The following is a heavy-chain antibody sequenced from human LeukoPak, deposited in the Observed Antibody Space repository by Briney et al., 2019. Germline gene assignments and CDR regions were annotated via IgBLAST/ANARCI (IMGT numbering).Heavy chain of an antibody. J-gene: IGHJ3*02. CDR2: ISSSSSYI. CDR1: GFTFSSYS. Sequence: GGSLRLSCAASGFTFSSYSMNWVRQAPGKGLEWVSSISSSSSYIYNADSVKGRFTISRDNSKNTLDLQMNSLRVEDTAVYYCARVFRPSLTVFIIRGAFDIWGQGTMVTVSS. D-gene: IGHD3-3*01. CDR3: ARVFRPSLTVFIIRGAFDI. V-gene: IGHV3-21*01.